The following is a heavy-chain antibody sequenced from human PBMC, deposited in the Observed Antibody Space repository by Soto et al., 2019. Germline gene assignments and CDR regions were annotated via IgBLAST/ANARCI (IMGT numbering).Heavy chain of an antibody. V-gene: IGHV1-2*02. CDR2: INPNSGGT. CDR1: GYTFTGYY. J-gene: IGHJ3*02. D-gene: IGHD6-13*01. CDR3: ARDGAQIAAAGRDAFDI. Sequence: ASVKVSCKASGYTFTGYYTHWVRQAPGQGLEWMGWINPNSGGTNYAQKFQGRVTMTRDTSISTAYMELSRLRSDDTAVYYCARDGAQIAAAGRDAFDIWGQGTMVTVSS.